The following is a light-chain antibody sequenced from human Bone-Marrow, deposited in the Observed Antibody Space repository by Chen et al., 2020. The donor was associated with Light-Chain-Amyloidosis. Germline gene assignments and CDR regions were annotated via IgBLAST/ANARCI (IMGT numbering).Light chain of an antibody. J-gene: IGLJ3*02. CDR2: DDS. V-gene: IGLV3-21*02. Sequence: SYVLTQPSSVSVAPGQTATIPCGGNNIGSTSVHWYQQTPGQAPLLVVYDDSDRPSGIPERLSGSNSGNTATLTINRVEAGDEADYYCQVWDRSSDRPVFGGGTKLTVL. CDR1: NIGSTS. CDR3: QVWDRSSDRPV.